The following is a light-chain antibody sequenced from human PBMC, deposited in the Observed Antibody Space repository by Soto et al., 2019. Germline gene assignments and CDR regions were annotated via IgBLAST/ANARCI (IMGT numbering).Light chain of an antibody. Sequence: QSVLTQPASVSGSLGQSITISCTGSNSDIGSYDFVSWYQQHPGKAPKLIIFEVTKRPLGVPYRFSGSKSGNTASLTISGLLSEDEAIYHCSVYTSLTHRTFGGGTKLTVL. V-gene: IGLV2-14*01. J-gene: IGLJ2*01. CDR2: EVT. CDR3: SVYTSLTHRT. CDR1: NSDIGSYDF.